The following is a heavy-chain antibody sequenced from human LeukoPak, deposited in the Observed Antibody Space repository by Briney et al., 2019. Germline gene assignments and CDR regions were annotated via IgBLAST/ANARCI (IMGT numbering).Heavy chain of an antibody. J-gene: IGHJ4*02. Sequence: GGSLRLSXAASGFTFSSYSMNWVRQAPGKGLEWVSSISSSSSYIYYADSVKGRFTISRDNAKNSLYLQMNSLRAEDTAVYYCARQGASTYYDFWSGYEMDYWGQGTLVTVSS. D-gene: IGHD3-3*01. CDR3: ARQGASTYYDFWSGYEMDY. CDR2: ISSSSSYI. V-gene: IGHV3-21*01. CDR1: GFTFSSYS.